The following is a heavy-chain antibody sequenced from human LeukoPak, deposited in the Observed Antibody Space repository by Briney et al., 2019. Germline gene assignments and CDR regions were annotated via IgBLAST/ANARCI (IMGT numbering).Heavy chain of an antibody. CDR1: EFTFSTSG. CDR3: ARDTVGASLFDF. D-gene: IGHD1-26*01. CDR2: LSSSSSSI. Sequence: GASLRLSCAASEFTFSTSGMNWVRQAPGKGLAWDSYLSSSSSSIYYADSVKGRFIISRDNAKNSLDLQMNSRRDEDTAVYYCARDTVGASLFDFWGQGTLVTVSS. J-gene: IGHJ4*02. V-gene: IGHV3-48*02.